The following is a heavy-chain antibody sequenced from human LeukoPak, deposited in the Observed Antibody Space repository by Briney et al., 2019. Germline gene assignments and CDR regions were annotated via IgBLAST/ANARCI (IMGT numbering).Heavy chain of an antibody. CDR1: GYTFTGYY. J-gene: IGHJ4*02. Sequence: ASVKVSCKASGYTFTGYYMHWVRQAPGQGLEWMGWINPNSGGTNYAQKFQGRVTMTRNTSISTAYMELSSLRSEDTAVYYCARAPPRIAAAGHGDYWGQGTLVTVSS. CDR3: ARAPPRIAAAGHGDY. V-gene: IGHV1-2*02. CDR2: INPNSGGT. D-gene: IGHD6-13*01.